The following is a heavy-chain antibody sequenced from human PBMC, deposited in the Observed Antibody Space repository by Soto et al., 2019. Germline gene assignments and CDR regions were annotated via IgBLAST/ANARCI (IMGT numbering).Heavy chain of an antibody. D-gene: IGHD1-1*01. V-gene: IGHV4-34*01. J-gene: IGHJ4*02. CDR2: INESGRT. Sequence: QVQLQQWGAGLVKPSETLSLSCAVYGQSFSGHSWAWIRQPPGKGLEWIGEINESGRTYYNPSLKSRVPISTDTSKNQFSLKLSSVSAADTAAYFCARGSGIVALPGELEDVKYDYWGQGTLVNVSS. CDR3: ARGSGIVALPGELEDVKYDY. CDR1: GQSFSGHS.